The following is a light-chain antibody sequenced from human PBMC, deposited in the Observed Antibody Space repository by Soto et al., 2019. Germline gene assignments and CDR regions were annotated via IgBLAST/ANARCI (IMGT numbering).Light chain of an antibody. Sequence: DIQMTQSPSTLSASVGDRVTITCRASLNINNWLAWYQQKPGKAPKLLIYRASSLENEFPSRFSVRGSGTDFIFTISSLQPDDFATSSGQQWSSDSTFGQGTKVEI. J-gene: IGKJ1*01. CDR1: LNINNW. CDR2: RAS. V-gene: IGKV1-5*03. CDR3: QQWSSDST.